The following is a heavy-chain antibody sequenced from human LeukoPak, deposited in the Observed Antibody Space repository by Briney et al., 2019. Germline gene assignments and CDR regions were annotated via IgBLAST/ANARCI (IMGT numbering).Heavy chain of an antibody. V-gene: IGHV1-69*04. D-gene: IGHD5-24*01. CDR1: GGTFSSYA. J-gene: IGHJ3*02. Sequence: SVKVSCKASGGTFSSYAISWVRQAPGQGLEWMGRIIPIIGIANYAQKFQGRVTITADKSTSTAYMELSSLRSEDTAVYYCARDGGPPTSVEMATIWPRAFDIWGQGTMVTVSS. CDR2: IIPIIGIA. CDR3: ARDGGPPTSVEMATIWPRAFDI.